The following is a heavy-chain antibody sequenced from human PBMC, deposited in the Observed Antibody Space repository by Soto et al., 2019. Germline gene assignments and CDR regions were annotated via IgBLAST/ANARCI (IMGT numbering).Heavy chain of an antibody. CDR1: GFTFISYA. Sequence: QVQLVESGGGVVQPGRSLRLSCAASGFTFISYAMHWVRQAPGKGLEWVAVISFDGSTEYYADSVKGRFTISRDNSKNTVYLQMNSLRYEDTAVYYCAGCRHGSGSYTHFYYGLDVWGQGTTVTVSS. CDR3: AGCRHGSGSYTHFYYGLDV. J-gene: IGHJ6*02. CDR2: ISFDGSTE. V-gene: IGHV3-30-3*01. D-gene: IGHD3-10*01.